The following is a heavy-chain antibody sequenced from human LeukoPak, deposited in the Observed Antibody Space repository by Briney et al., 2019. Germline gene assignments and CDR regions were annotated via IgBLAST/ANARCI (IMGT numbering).Heavy chain of an antibody. V-gene: IGHV4-59*01. Sequence: SETLSRTCTVSGGSITNFYWHWIRQSPGKGLEWIGYIFHDGRTFYLPSLKSRVTMSVATSKNQFSLRLTSVTAADTAIYYCARSYYYDTTFDYWGQGTLVTVSS. CDR1: GGSITNFY. J-gene: IGHJ4*02. CDR2: IFHDGRT. D-gene: IGHD3-10*01. CDR3: ARSYYYDTTFDY.